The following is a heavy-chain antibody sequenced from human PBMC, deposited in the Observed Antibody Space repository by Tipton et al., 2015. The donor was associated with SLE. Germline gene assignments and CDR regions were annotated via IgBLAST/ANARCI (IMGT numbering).Heavy chain of an antibody. Sequence: SLRLSCAASGFTFSSYDMHWVRQATGKGLEWVSAIGTAGDTYYPGSVKGRFTISRENAKNSLYLQMNSLRAGDTAVYYCARGHYYDSSGYFYWYFDLWGRGTLVTVSS. V-gene: IGHV3-13*01. CDR2: IGTAGDT. J-gene: IGHJ2*01. D-gene: IGHD3-22*01. CDR1: GFTFSSYD. CDR3: ARGHYYDSSGYFYWYFDL.